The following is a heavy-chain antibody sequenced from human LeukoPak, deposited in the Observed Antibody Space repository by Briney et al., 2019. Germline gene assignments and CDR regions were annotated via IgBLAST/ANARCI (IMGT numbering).Heavy chain of an antibody. CDR2: IYYSGST. CDR3: ARGGTVVLGY. CDR1: GGSINSNNYY. Sequence: SETLSLTCTVSGGSINSNNYYWGWIRQPPGKGLEWIGSIYYSGSTYYNPSLKSRVTISVDTSKNQFSLKLSSVTAEDTAVYYCARGGTVVLGYWGQGTLVTASS. D-gene: IGHD3-10*01. J-gene: IGHJ4*02. V-gene: IGHV4-39*01.